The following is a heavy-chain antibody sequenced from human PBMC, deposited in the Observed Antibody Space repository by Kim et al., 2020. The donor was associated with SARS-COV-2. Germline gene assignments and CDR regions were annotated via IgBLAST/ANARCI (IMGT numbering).Heavy chain of an antibody. J-gene: IGHJ4*02. D-gene: IGHD1-26*01. CDR2: ISYDGSNK. V-gene: IGHV3-30*04. Sequence: GGSLRLSCAASGFTFSSYAMHWVRQAPGKGLEWVAVISYDGSNKYYADSVKGRFTISRDNSKNTLYLQMNSLRAEDTAVYYCARARGVRGWELQIDYWGQGTLVTVSS. CDR3: ARARGVRGWELQIDY. CDR1: GFTFSSYA.